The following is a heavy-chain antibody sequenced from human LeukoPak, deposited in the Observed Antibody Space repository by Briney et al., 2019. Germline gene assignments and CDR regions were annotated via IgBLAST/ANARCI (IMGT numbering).Heavy chain of an antibody. V-gene: IGHV1-2*02. CDR1: GYTFTGYY. J-gene: IGHJ4*02. D-gene: IGHD3-10*01. Sequence: ASVKVSCKASGYTFTGYYMHWVRQAPGQGLEWMGWINPNSGGTNYAQKFQGRVTMTRDTSISTAYMELSRLRSDDTAVYYSARGGLRVVRGVIIPPDYWGQGTLVTVSS. CDR3: ARGGLRVVRGVIIPPDY. CDR2: INPNSGGT.